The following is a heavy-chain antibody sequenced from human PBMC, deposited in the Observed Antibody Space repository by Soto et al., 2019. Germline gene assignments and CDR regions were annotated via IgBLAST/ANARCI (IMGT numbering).Heavy chain of an antibody. CDR1: GYSFTDYH. V-gene: IGHV1-2*04. Sequence: SVKVSCKASGYSFTDYHIHWVRQAPGQGLEWLGRINPKSGGTSTAQKFQGWVTMTTDTSTSTASMELTRLTSDDTAIYYCARGDSTDCSSGGCYLCYISDMVVWGQ. J-gene: IGHJ6*02. CDR2: INPKSGGT. D-gene: IGHD2-21*02. CDR3: ARGDSTDCSSGGCYLCYISDMVV.